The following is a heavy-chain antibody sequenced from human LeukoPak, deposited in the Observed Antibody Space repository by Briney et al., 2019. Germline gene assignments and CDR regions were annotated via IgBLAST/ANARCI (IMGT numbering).Heavy chain of an antibody. Sequence: GASVKVSCRASGYTFTGYYMHWMRQAPGQGLEWMGWINPSTGGTNYAQKFQGRVTMTRDTSISTAYMELSRLRSDDTAVYYCARGYSYSRGYYYYMDVWGKGTTVTISS. CDR2: INPSTGGT. CDR1: GYTFTGYY. D-gene: IGHD5-18*01. V-gene: IGHV1-2*02. J-gene: IGHJ6*03. CDR3: ARGYSYSRGYYYYMDV.